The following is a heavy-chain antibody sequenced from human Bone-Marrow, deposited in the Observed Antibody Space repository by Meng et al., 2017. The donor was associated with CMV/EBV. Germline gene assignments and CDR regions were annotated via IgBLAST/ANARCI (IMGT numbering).Heavy chain of an antibody. CDR2: IYYSGST. D-gene: IGHD4-11*01. J-gene: IGHJ4*02. CDR3: ARDAVTDYSNYFDY. V-gene: IGHV4-39*07. CDR1: GGSISSSSYY. Sequence: SETLSLTCTVSGGSISSSSYYWGWIRQPPGKGLEWIGSIYYSGSTYYNPSLKSRVTISVDTSKNQFSLKLSSVTAADTAVYYCARDAVTDYSNYFDYWGQGTLVTVSS.